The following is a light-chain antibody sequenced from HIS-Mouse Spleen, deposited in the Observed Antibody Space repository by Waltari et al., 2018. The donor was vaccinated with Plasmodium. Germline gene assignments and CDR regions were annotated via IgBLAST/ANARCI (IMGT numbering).Light chain of an antibody. J-gene: IGKJ1*01. V-gene: IGKV3-15*01. CDR3: QQYNNWPAWT. CDR2: GAS. CDR1: QSVSSN. Sequence: EIVMTQSPATLSVSPGDSAPLSCRASQSVSSNLAWSQQKPGQAPRPHIYGASTRATGIPARFSGSGSGTEFTLTISSVQSEDFAVYYCQQYNNWPAWTFGQGTKVEIK.